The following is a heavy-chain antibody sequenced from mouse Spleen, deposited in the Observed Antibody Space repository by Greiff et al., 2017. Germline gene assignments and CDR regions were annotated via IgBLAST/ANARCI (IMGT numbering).Heavy chain of an antibody. CDR2: IWRGGST. J-gene: IGHJ2*01. CDR3: AKTPYGSSYDYFDY. Sequence: VQRVESGPGLVQPSQSLSITCTVSGFSLTSYGVHWVRQSPGKGLEWLGVIWRGGSTDYNAAFMSRLSITKDNSKSQVFFKMNSLQADDTAIYYCAKTPYGSSYDYFDYWGQGTTLTVSS. D-gene: IGHD1-1*01. V-gene: IGHV2-5*01. CDR1: GFSLTSYG.